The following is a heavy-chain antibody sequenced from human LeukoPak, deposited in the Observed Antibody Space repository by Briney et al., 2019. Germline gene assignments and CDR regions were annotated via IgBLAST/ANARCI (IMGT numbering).Heavy chain of an antibody. Sequence: GESLRLSCAAAGFTFSDYYMSWIRQAPGKGLEWVSYISSSGSTIYYADSVKGRFTIPRDNAKNSLYLQMNSLRAEDTAVYYCARGYCSSTSCSTPLDCGQGTLVTVSS. V-gene: IGHV3-11*04. D-gene: IGHD2-2*02. CDR3: ARGYCSSTSCSTPLD. J-gene: IGHJ4*02. CDR1: GFTFSDYY. CDR2: ISSSGSTI.